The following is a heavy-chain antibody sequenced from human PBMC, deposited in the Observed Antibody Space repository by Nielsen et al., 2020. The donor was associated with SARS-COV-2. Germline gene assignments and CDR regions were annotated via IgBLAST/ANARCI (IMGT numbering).Heavy chain of an antibody. D-gene: IGHD3-22*01. CDR1: GGSISSGSYY. CDR3: ASSGYLAYDAFNV. Sequence: SETLSLTCTVSGGSISSGSYYWSWIRQRPGKGLEWIGYLYYSGSNYYNPSLRSRVIISADTSKNQFPLKLNSVTAADTAVYYCASSGYLAYDAFNVWGQGTMVTVSS. J-gene: IGHJ3*01. CDR2: LYYSGSN. V-gene: IGHV4-31*03.